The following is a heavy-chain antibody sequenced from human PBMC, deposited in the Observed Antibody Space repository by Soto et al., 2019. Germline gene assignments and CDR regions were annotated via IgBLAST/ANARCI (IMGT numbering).Heavy chain of an antibody. D-gene: IGHD5-18*01. Sequence: QVQLQESGPGLVRPWETLSLTCSVSGDSVSSGDYYWSWIRQPPGKGLEWIGHVYFSGSTNYIPSLKSRLTMSIDTAKNQFSLKLSSVTAADTAVYYCARIPVDTYMIYWSDPXXXXTXVTVXP. CDR2: VYFSGST. V-gene: IGHV4-61*08. CDR3: ARIPVDTYMIYWSDP. CDR1: GDSVSSGDYY. J-gene: IGHJ5*02.